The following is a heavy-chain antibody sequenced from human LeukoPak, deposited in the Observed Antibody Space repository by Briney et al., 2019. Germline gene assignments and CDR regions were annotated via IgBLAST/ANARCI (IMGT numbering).Heavy chain of an antibody. J-gene: IGHJ4*02. V-gene: IGHV1-69*10. CDR3: ARDQDLRFLEWFIDY. CDR2: IIPIFGIA. Sequence: ASVKVSCKASGGTFISYAISWVRQAPGQGLEWMGGIIPIFGIANYAQKFQGRVTITADKSTSTAYMELSSLRSEDTAVYYCARDQDLRFLEWFIDYWGQGTLVTVSS. D-gene: IGHD3-3*01. CDR1: GGTFISYA.